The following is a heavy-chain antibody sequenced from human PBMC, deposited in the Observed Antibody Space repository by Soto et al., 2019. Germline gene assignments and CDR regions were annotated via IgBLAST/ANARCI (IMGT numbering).Heavy chain of an antibody. CDR3: ARAAAGIPQYYFDY. CDR2: IWYDGSNK. D-gene: IGHD6-13*01. V-gene: IGHV3-33*01. Sequence: QVQLVESGGGVVQPGRSLRLSCAASGFTFSSYGFHWVRQAPGKGLEWVAVIWYDGSNKYYADSVKGRFTISRDNSKNTLYLQMNSLRAEDTAVYYCARAAAGIPQYYFDYWGQGTLVTVSS. CDR1: GFTFSSYG. J-gene: IGHJ4*02.